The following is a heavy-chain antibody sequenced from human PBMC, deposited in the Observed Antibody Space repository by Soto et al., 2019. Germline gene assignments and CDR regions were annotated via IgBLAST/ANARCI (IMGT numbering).Heavy chain of an antibody. Sequence: QVQLVQSGAEVKKPGSSVKVSCKASGGTFGSYAISWVRQAPGQGLEWMGGIIPIPGTANDAQKFQGRGKIAADESASTAYMELSSLRSEDTAVYYCARSQGSSTSLEIYYYYYYGMDVWGQGTKVTVSS. V-gene: IGHV1-69*01. CDR2: IIPIPGTA. D-gene: IGHD2-2*01. CDR3: ARSQGSSTSLEIYYYYYYGMDV. CDR1: GGTFGSYA. J-gene: IGHJ6*02.